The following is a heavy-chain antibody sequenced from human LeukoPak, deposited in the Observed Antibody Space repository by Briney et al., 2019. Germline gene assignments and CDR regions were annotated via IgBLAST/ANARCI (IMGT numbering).Heavy chain of an antibody. CDR3: ARHQGPRDGYNYGRAFDI. Sequence: PSETLSLTCTVSGGSISTYYWSWIRQPPGKGLEWIGYIYYSGNTNYSPSLKSRITISVDTSKNQFSLKLSSVTASDTAVYYCARHQGPRDGYNYGRAFDIWGQGTMVTVSS. CDR1: GGSISTYY. V-gene: IGHV4-59*08. CDR2: IYYSGNT. J-gene: IGHJ3*02. D-gene: IGHD5-24*01.